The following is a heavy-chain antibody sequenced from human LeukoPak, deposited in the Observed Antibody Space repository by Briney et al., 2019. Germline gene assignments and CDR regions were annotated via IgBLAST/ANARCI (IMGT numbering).Heavy chain of an antibody. CDR1: GGSISSYY. CDR2: IYYSGST. Sequence: SETLSLTCTVSGGSISSYYWSWIRQPPGKGLEWIGYIYYSGSTNYNPSLKSRVTISVDTSKNQFSLKLSSVTAADTAVYYCARALYSGSDFDYWGQGTLVTVSS. CDR3: ARALYSGSDFDY. V-gene: IGHV4-59*01. D-gene: IGHD6-6*01. J-gene: IGHJ4*02.